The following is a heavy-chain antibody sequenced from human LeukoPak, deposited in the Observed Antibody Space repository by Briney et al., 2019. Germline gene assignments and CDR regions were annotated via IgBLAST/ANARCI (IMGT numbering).Heavy chain of an antibody. V-gene: IGHV4-59*12. D-gene: IGHD3-10*01. CDR2: IYYSGST. CDR3: ARSSYSITMVRGVRYYYYMDV. Sequence: SETLSLTCTVSGGPISSYYWSWIRQPPGKGLEWIGYIYYSGSTNYNPSLKSRVTMSVDTSKNQFSLKLSSVTAADTAVYYCARSSYSITMVRGVRYYYYMDVWGKGTTVTISS. CDR1: GGPISSYY. J-gene: IGHJ6*03.